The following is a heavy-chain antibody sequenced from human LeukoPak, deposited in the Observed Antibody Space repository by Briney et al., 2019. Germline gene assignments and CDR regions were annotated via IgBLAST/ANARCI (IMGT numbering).Heavy chain of an antibody. D-gene: IGHD4-23*01. V-gene: IGHV5-51*01. CDR3: ARPDDYGGKPSACDI. Sequence: PGESLKISCKGSGYTFITYWIGWVRQMPGKGLEWMGIIYPGDSDTRYSPSFQGQVTISADKSITTAFLQWNSLKASDTAMYYCARPDDYGGKPSACDIWGQGTMVTVSS. CDR1: GYTFITYW. J-gene: IGHJ3*02. CDR2: IYPGDSDT.